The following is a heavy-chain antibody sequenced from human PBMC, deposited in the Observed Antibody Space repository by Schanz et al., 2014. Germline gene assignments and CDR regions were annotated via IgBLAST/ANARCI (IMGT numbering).Heavy chain of an antibody. Sequence: QVQLVQSGAEVKKPGASVRVSCKVSGYAFTTYGISWVRQAPGQGLEWMGIINPSGGSTRYGQKFQGRVTMTRDTSTSTVYMELSSLRSEDTAVYYCARDGVDAAAGGNYWGQGTLVTVSS. D-gene: IGHD6-13*01. V-gene: IGHV1-46*03. CDR3: ARDGVDAAAGGNY. CDR1: GYAFTTYG. J-gene: IGHJ4*02. CDR2: INPSGGST.